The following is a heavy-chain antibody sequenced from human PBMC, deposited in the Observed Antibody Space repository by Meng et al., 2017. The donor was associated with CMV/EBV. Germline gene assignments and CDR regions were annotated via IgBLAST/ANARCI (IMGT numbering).Heavy chain of an antibody. D-gene: IGHD4-23*01. J-gene: IGHJ4*02. CDR3: AKDISYGGNGPFDY. V-gene: IGHV3-43*01. CDR1: GFTFDDYT. Sequence: SCAASGFTFDDYTMHWVRQAPGKGLEWVSLISWDGGSTYYADSVKGRFTISRDNSKNSLYLQMNSLRTEDTALYYCAKDISYGGNGPFDYWGQGTLVTVSS. CDR2: ISWDGGST.